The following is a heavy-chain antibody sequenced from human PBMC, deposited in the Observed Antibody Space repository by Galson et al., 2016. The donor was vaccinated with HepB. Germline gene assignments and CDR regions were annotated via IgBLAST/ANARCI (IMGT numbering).Heavy chain of an antibody. J-gene: IGHJ4*02. CDR1: GFTFSAYS. CDR3: VRRDYFEGFDY. V-gene: IGHV3-48*02. CDR2: ISSSSSTI. Sequence: SLRLSCAASGFTFSAYSMSWVRQAPGKGLEWVAYISSSSSTIYYTDSVKGRFTISRDNAKESLYLQMTSLRDEDTAVYYCVRRDYFEGFDYWGQGTLVTVSS. D-gene: IGHD2/OR15-2a*01.